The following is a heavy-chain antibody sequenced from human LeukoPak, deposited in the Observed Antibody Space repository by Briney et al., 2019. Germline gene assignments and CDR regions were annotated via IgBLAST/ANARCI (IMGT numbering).Heavy chain of an antibody. CDR2: IKQDEGEK. CDR1: GFTFGSYW. CDR3: ARESAYRRYDYYHYMDV. Sequence: GGSLRLSCAASGFTFGSYWMSWVRQAPGRVLEWVANIKQDEGEKNYVDSVKGRFTVSRDNAKNSLHLHMNSLRAEDTAVYYCARESAYRRYDYYHYMDVWGEGTTVTVS. J-gene: IGHJ6*03. V-gene: IGHV3-7*01. D-gene: IGHD4-11*01.